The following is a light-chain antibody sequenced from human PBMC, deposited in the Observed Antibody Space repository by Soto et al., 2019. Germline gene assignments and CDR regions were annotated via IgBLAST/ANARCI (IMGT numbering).Light chain of an antibody. CDR2: DAS. J-gene: IGKJ5*01. V-gene: IGKV1D-13*01. CDR3: QQYNNWSSIT. CDR1: QGIATG. Sequence: IQLTQSPSSLCASIRDTFSITCRASQGIATGLAWYQQKPGAPPRLLIYDASILQRGVPSRFSGSGSGTHFILTISSLQSEDFAVYYCQQYNNWSSITFGQGTRLEIK.